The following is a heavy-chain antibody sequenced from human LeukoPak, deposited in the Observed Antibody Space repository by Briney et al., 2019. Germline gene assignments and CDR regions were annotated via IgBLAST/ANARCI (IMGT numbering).Heavy chain of an antibody. CDR3: ARHSKGDIAARHQTAFDI. Sequence: SETLSLTCTVSGGSISSDPYSWTWIRQPPGKGLEWIADIYSSGSTNYNPSLKSRVTISVDTSKNQFSLKLSSVTAADTAVYYCARHSKGDIAARHQTAFDIWGQGTMVTVSS. D-gene: IGHD6-6*01. J-gene: IGHJ3*02. CDR1: GGSISSDPYS. CDR2: IYSSGST. V-gene: IGHV4-61*01.